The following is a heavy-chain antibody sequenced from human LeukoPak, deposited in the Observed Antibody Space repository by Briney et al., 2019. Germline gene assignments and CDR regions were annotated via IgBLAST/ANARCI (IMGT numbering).Heavy chain of an antibody. V-gene: IGHV1-18*01. D-gene: IGHD2-21*02. CDR2: ISAYNGDT. CDR1: GYAFTSHG. Sequence: ASVKVSCKASGYAFTSHGYNWVRQAPGQGLEWMGWISAYNGDTNYAQKLQGRVTMTTDTSTSTAYMELRSLRSDDTAVYYCARESNCGGDCYSAGFDAFDIWGQGTVVTVSS. CDR3: ARESNCGGDCYSAGFDAFDI. J-gene: IGHJ3*02.